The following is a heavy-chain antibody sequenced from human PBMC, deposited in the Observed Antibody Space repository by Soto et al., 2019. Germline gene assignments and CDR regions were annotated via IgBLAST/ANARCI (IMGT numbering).Heavy chain of an antibody. Sequence: QVQLQESGPGMVKPSQTLSLTCTVSGGSISGGDYYWSWILQSPGKGLEWIGYIQYNGGTCYNPSLTGRLTMSVDTSQNQFSLKLSAVTAADKAVYYCAREGFLEWVGGFDPWGQGTLVIVSS. J-gene: IGHJ5*02. CDR3: AREGFLEWVGGFDP. D-gene: IGHD3-3*01. CDR1: GGSISGGDYY. CDR2: IQYNGGT. V-gene: IGHV4-30-4*01.